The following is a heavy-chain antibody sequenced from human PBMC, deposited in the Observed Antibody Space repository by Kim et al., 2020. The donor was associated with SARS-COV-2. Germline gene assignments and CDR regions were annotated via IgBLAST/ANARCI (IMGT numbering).Heavy chain of an antibody. CDR1: GFTFSRSW. CDR2: IKSDGSST. D-gene: IGHD7-27*01. Sequence: GGSLRLSCAASGFTFSRSWMHWVRQAPGKGLVWVSRIKSDGSSTSYADSVKGRFTISRDNAKNTLYLQMNSLRAEDTAVYYCARVVHLGADYWGAQLYYVYYWGQGTLVTVAS. V-gene: IGHV3-74*01. J-gene: IGHJ4*02. CDR3: ARVVHLGADYWGAQLYYVYY.